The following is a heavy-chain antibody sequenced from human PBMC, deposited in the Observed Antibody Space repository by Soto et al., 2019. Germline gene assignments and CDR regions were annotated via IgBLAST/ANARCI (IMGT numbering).Heavy chain of an antibody. Sequence: ASVKVSCKASGYTFTSYYMHWVRQAPGQGLEWMGWISAYSVNTNYAQNLQGRVTMTTDTSTSTAYMELRSLRSDDTAMYYCVRLYCSGGTCYSAPVYWGQGTLVTVSS. CDR1: GYTFTSYY. V-gene: IGHV1-18*04. CDR2: ISAYSVNT. CDR3: VRLYCSGGTCYSAPVY. D-gene: IGHD2-15*01. J-gene: IGHJ4*02.